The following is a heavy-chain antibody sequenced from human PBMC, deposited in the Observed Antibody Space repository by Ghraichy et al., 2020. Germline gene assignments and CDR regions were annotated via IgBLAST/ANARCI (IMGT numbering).Heavy chain of an antibody. CDR2: TYYRSKWYN. V-gene: IGHV6-1*01. J-gene: IGHJ5*02. CDR1: GDSVSSNSAA. CDR3: ARDRLGVGTMVQGVIRDNWFDP. D-gene: IGHD3-10*01. Sequence: SQTLSLTCAISGDSVSSNSAAWNWIRQSPSRGLEWLGRTYYRSKWYNDYAVSVKSRITINPDTSKNQFSLQLNSVTPEDTAVYYCARDRLGVGTMVQGVIRDNWFDPCGQATLATVSS.